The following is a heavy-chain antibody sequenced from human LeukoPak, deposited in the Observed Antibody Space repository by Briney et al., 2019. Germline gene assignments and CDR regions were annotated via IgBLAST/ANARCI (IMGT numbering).Heavy chain of an antibody. CDR3: ARAESSNWFDP. CDR1: GYTFTTYY. Sequence: ASVKVSCKASGYTFTTYYVHWVRQAPGQGLEWMGFINPDGGSTSYAQKFQGRVTMTRVTSTSTVYMELSSLRSDDTAVYYCARAESSNWFDPWGQGTLVTVSS. J-gene: IGHJ5*02. V-gene: IGHV1-46*01. CDR2: INPDGGST.